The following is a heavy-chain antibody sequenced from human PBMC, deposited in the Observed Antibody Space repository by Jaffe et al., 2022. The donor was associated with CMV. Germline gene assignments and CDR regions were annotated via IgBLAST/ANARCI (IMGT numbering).Heavy chain of an antibody. D-gene: IGHD6-13*01. CDR1: GGSFSGYY. CDR3: ARGWVSRQQLVLLEYYFDY. Sequence: QVQLQQWGAGLLKPSETLSLTCAVYGGSFSGYYWSWIRQPPGKGLEWIGEINHSGSTNYNPSLKSRVTISVDTSKNQFSLKLSSVTAADTAVYYCARGWVSRQQLVLLEYYFDYWGQGTLVTVSS. CDR2: INHSGST. J-gene: IGHJ4*02. V-gene: IGHV4-34*01.